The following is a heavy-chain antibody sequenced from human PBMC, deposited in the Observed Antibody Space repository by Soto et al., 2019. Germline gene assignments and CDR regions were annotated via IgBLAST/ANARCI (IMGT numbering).Heavy chain of an antibody. CDR1: GFTFSSYS. Sequence: GGSLRLSCAASGFTFSSYSMNWVRQAPGKGLEWVSYISSSSSTIYYADSVKGRFTISRDNAKNSLYLEMNSLRAEDTAVYYCARESEDLTSNFDYWGQGTLVTVSS. V-gene: IGHV3-48*01. J-gene: IGHJ4*02. CDR3: ARESEDLTSNFDY. CDR2: ISSSSSTI.